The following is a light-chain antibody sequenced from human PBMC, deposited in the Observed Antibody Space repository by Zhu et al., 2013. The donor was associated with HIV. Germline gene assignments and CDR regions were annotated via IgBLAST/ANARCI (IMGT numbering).Light chain of an antibody. CDR1: QGISTS. CDR2: DAS. Sequence: GDRVTIPCRASQGISTSLAWYQQKPGTPPKLLIYDASTLERGVPSRFSGSGSGAYFTLTISSLQPEDFATYYCHQFKSYPLTFGGGTKVDIK. J-gene: IGKJ4*01. CDR3: HQFKSYPLT. V-gene: IGKV1-13*02.